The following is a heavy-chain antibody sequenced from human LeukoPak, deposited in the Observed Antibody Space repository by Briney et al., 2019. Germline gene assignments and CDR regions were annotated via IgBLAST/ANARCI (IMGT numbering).Heavy chain of an antibody. CDR1: GYSFVGYG. D-gene: IGHD6-13*01. J-gene: IGHJ4*02. Sequence: GASVKVSCKASGYSFVGYGITWVRQAPGQGLEWMGWFNPENGNTNYAQKVQGRVTMTADTSTSTSYMELRSLRSDDTAVYYCARVYSSQTSYYFDYWGQGTLVTVSS. V-gene: IGHV1-18*01. CDR2: FNPENGNT. CDR3: ARVYSSQTSYYFDY.